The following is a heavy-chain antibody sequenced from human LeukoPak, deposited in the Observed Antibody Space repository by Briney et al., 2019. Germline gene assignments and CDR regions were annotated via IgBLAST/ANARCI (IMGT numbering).Heavy chain of an antibody. J-gene: IGHJ4*02. V-gene: IGHV4-39*07. CDR3: ARGGYSIAAALED. Sequence: SETLSLTCTVSGGSISSSSYYWGWIRQPPGKGLEWIGSIYYSGSTYYNPSLKSRVTISVDTSKNQFSLKLSSVTAADTAVYYCARGGYSIAAALEDWGQGTLVTVSS. CDR2: IYYSGST. D-gene: IGHD6-13*01. CDR1: GGSISSSSYY.